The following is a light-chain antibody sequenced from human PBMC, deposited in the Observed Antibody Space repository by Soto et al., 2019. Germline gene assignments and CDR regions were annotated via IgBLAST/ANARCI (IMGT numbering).Light chain of an antibody. CDR2: KAS. CDR1: QTFSSW. J-gene: IGKJ1*01. Sequence: DIHMTQSPSTLSASVGDRVTITCRASQTFSSWLAWYQQKPGKAPKLLIYKASSLQSGVPSRFSGSESGTEFTLTISSLQPDDFATYYCQQYISYPLTFGQGTKVEIK. V-gene: IGKV1-5*03. CDR3: QQYISYPLT.